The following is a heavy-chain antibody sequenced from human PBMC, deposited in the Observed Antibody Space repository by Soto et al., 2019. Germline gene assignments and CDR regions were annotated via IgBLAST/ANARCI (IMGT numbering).Heavy chain of an antibody. D-gene: IGHD2-21*02. CDR1: GYSFTSYW. Sequence: PGESLKISCKGSGYSFTSYWIGWVRQMPGKGLEWMGIIYPGDSDTRYSPSFQGQVTISADKSISTAYLQWSSLKASDTAMYYCARLAYCGGDCPPRYGMDVWGQGTTVTVSS. J-gene: IGHJ6*02. V-gene: IGHV5-51*01. CDR2: IYPGDSDT. CDR3: ARLAYCGGDCPPRYGMDV.